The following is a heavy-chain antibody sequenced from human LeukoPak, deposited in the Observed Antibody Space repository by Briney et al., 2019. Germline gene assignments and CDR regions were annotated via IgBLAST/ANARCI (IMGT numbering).Heavy chain of an antibody. CDR3: AAAVITTYWFDP. J-gene: IGHJ5*02. V-gene: IGHV1-3*01. CDR2: IYGGNGNT. CDR1: GYTFTSYA. D-gene: IGHD3-22*01. Sequence: ASVKVSCKASGYTFTSYAIHWVRQAPGQRLEWMGWIYGGNGNTKFSQKFQGRVTITRDTSASTVYMELSSLRSEDTAVYYCAAAVITTYWFDPWGQGTLVTVSS.